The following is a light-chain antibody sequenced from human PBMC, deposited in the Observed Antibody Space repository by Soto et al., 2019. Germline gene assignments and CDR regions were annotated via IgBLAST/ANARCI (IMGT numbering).Light chain of an antibody. CDR3: CSYAGRSTFQV. CDR2: DVS. Sequence: QSALTQPRSVSGSPGQSVTISCTGTSSDVGGYNYVSWYQQHPGKAPKLMIYDVSKRPSGVPDRFSGSKSGNTASLTISGLQAEDEADYYCCSYAGRSTFQVFSGRTKLTVL. J-gene: IGLJ2*01. CDR1: SSDVGGYNY. V-gene: IGLV2-11*01.